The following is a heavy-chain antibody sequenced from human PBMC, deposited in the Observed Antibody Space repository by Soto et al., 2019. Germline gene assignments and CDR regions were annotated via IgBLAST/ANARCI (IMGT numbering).Heavy chain of an antibody. CDR3: ARPPYSYSGYDETYFDY. J-gene: IGHJ4*02. Sequence: KASETLSLTCAVSGYSITSGYYWGWIRQPPGKGLEWIGSIYHSGSTYYNPSLKSRVTISVDTPQKLFSLKLSSVTAADTAVYYCARPPYSYSGYDETYFDYWGQGTLVTV. CDR2: IYHSGST. CDR1: GYSITSGYY. D-gene: IGHD5-12*01. V-gene: IGHV4-38-2*01.